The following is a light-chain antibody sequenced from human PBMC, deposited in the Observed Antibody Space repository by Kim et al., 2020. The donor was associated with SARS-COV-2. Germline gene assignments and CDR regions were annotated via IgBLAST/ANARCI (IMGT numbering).Light chain of an antibody. CDR1: QSVGSN. CDR3: QQYNRWPPYI. CDR2: GAS. J-gene: IGKJ2*01. Sequence: GCPGESATLSCRASQSVGSNLAWYQQRPGQAPRLLISGASTRATGVPARFSGSGSGTEFTLTISSPQSEDFAVYYCQQYNRWPPYIFGQGTKLEI. V-gene: IGKV3-15*01.